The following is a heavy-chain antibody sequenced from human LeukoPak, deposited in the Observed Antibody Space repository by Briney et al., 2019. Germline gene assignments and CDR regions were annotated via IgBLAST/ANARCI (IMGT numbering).Heavy chain of an antibody. Sequence: GGSLRLSCTASGFTFGDYAMSWVRQAPGKGLEWVGFTRSKAYGGTTEYAASVKGRFTISRDDSKSIAYLQMNSLKTEDTAVYYCTRAHSYYYGSGSYYPNDYWGQGTLVTVSS. CDR1: GFTFGDYA. CDR2: TRSKAYGGTT. J-gene: IGHJ4*02. CDR3: TRAHSYYYGSGSYYPNDY. D-gene: IGHD3-10*01. V-gene: IGHV3-49*04.